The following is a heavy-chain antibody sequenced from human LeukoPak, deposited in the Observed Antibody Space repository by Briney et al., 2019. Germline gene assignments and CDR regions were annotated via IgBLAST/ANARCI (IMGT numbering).Heavy chain of an antibody. D-gene: IGHD1-26*01. CDR3: ARQNEIGAKWAWFDP. J-gene: IGHJ5*02. CDR1: GGSISTYY. CDR2: IFYTGIT. Sequence: SETLSLTCTVSGGSISTYYWSWIRQPPGKGLEYIGHIFYTGITNFNPSLKSRVTISVDTSKNQLSLKLRSVTAADTAVYYCARQNEIGAKWAWFDPWGQGTLVTVSS. V-gene: IGHV4-59*01.